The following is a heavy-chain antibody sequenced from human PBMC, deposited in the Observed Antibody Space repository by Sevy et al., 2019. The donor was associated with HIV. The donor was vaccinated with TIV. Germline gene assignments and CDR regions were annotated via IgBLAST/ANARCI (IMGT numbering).Heavy chain of an antibody. J-gene: IGHJ4*02. V-gene: IGHV3-7*01. D-gene: IGHD1-1*01. CDR2: IKQDGSEK. Sequence: GGSLRLSCAASGFTFSSHWMSWVRQAPGKGLEWVANIKQDGSEKYYVDSVKGRFTISRDNAKNSLYLQMNSLRAEDTAVYYCARDVSVPGGFDYWGQGTLVTVSS. CDR1: GFTFSSHW. CDR3: ARDVSVPGGFDY.